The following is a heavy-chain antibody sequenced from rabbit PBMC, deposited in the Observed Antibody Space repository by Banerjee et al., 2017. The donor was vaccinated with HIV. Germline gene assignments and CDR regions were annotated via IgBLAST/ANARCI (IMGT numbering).Heavy chain of an antibody. CDR1: GIDFSGSGC. V-gene: IGHV1S45*01. Sequence: QEQLVEYGGDLVKPGGTLTLTCKASGIDFSGSGCMCWVRQAPGKGLEWIGYIYTGTGGTRYASWAKGRFTISKTSSTTVTLQMTSLTAADTATYFCASTSGAGYFDLWGQGTLVTVS. J-gene: IGHJ4*01. D-gene: IGHD1-1*01. CDR2: IYTGTGGT. CDR3: ASTSGAGYFDL.